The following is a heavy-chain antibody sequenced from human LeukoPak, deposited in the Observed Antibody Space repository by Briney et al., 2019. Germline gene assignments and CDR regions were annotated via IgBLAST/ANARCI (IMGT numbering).Heavy chain of an antibody. V-gene: IGHV4-61*01. D-gene: IGHD6-19*01. Sequence: SETLSLTCTVSGGSVSSGSYYWSWIRQPPGKGLEWIGYIYYSGSTNYNPSLKSRVTISVDTSKNQFSLKLSSVTAVDTAVYYCARVISSGWSYYFDYWGQGTLVTVSS. CDR3: ARVISSGWSYYFDY. J-gene: IGHJ4*02. CDR1: GGSVSSGSYY. CDR2: IYYSGST.